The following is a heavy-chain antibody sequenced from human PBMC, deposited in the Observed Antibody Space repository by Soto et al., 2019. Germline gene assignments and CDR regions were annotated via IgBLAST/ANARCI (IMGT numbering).Heavy chain of an antibody. Sequence: EVQLLESGGGLVQPGGSLTLSCAGSGFTFSTYDMSWVRQAPGKGLEWVSSISDSGGHTYYADSVRGRFTISRDNSKDTLYLHMTGLRAEDTAVYYCANPPLRFLEWLLYYWGQGTLVTVSP. J-gene: IGHJ4*02. CDR3: ANPPLRFLEWLLYY. CDR1: GFTFSTYD. CDR2: ISDSGGHT. V-gene: IGHV3-23*01. D-gene: IGHD3-3*01.